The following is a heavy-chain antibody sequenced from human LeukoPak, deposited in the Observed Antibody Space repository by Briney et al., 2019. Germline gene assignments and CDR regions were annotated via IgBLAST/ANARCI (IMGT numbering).Heavy chain of an antibody. J-gene: IGHJ1*01. D-gene: IGHD1-26*01. CDR2: IYYSGST. CDR1: GGSISSYY. CDR3: ARDTSGSYPPEYFQH. Sequence: PSETLSLTCTVSGGSISSYYWSWIRQPPGKGLEWIGYIYYSGSTNYNPSLKSRVTISVDTSKNQFSLKLSSVTAADTAVYYCARDTSGSYPPEYFQHWGQGSLVTVSS. V-gene: IGHV4-59*01.